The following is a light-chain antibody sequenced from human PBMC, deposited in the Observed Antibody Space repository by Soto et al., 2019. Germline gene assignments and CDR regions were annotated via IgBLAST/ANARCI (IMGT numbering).Light chain of an antibody. V-gene: IGKV1D-12*01. Sequence: DIQMTQSPSSVSASVGDRVTITCRASQGVSTWLAWYQQKPGKAPNLLIYTASSLQSGVPSRFNGSGSGPDVTLTIISLQPEEVATDYCHQTTSFPLTFGGVTKVEI. CDR1: QGVSTW. CDR2: TAS. J-gene: IGKJ4*01. CDR3: HQTTSFPLT.